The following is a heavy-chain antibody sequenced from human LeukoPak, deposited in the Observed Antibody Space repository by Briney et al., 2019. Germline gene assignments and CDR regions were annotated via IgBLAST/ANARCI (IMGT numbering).Heavy chain of an antibody. J-gene: IGHJ1*01. Sequence: GASVKVSCKASGYTFTNYDINWVRQATGQGLEWMGSINPNSGNTGYVQKFQGRVTITRNTSISTVYMELSSLRSEDTAVYYCARGPPTAQYFQHWGQGTLVTVSS. D-gene: IGHD1-1*01. V-gene: IGHV1-8*03. CDR1: GYTFTNYD. CDR2: INPNSGNT. CDR3: ARGPPTAQYFQH.